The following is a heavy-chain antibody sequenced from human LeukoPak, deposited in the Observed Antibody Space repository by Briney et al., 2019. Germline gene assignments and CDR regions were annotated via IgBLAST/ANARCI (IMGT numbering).Heavy chain of an antibody. Sequence: GGSLRLSCAASGFTFSSCSMNWVRQAPGKGLEWVSSISSSSSYIYYADSVKGRFTISRDNAKNSLYLQMNSLRAEDTAVYYCARVYSSRNSPFDYWGQGTLVTVSS. CDR2: ISSSSSYI. V-gene: IGHV3-21*01. CDR1: GFTFSSCS. CDR3: ARVYSSRNSPFDY. J-gene: IGHJ4*02. D-gene: IGHD6-13*01.